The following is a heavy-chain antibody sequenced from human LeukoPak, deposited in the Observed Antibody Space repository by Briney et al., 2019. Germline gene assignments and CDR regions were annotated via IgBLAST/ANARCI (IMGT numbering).Heavy chain of an antibody. J-gene: IGHJ3*01. V-gene: IGHV5-51*01. CDR2: IYPGDSDT. Sequence: GESLKISCKGSGYSFNTYWIGWVRQMPGKGLEWMGIIYPGDSDTRYRPSFQGQVTISADKSIGTAYLQWRSLKASDTAMYYCARRDARHDAFDVWGQGTMVTVAS. CDR3: ARRDARHDAFDV. CDR1: GYSFNTYW.